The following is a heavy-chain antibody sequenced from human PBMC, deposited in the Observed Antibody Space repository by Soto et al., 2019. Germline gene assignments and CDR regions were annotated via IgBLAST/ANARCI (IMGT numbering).Heavy chain of an antibody. CDR3: ARDKGITMIVAPGWFDH. CDR1: GGTFSSYA. V-gene: IGHV1-69*13. J-gene: IGHJ5*02. D-gene: IGHD3-22*01. Sequence: SVKVSCKASGGTFSSYAISWVRQAPGQGLEWMGGIIPIFVTANHAQKFQGRVTITADESTSTAYMELSSLRSEDTAVYYCARDKGITMIVAPGWFDHWSQGTPVTV. CDR2: IIPIFVTA.